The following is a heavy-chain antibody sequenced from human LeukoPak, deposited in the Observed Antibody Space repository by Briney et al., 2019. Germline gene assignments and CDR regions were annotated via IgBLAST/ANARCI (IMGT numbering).Heavy chain of an antibody. CDR3: ARAGFAY. CDR2: INPNTGGT. Sequence: ASVKVSCKASGYSLTGYQMHWVRQAPGQGLEWMGWINPNTGGTNYAQKFQGRVPMTRDTSISTAYMELSRLRSDDTAIYYCARAGFAYWGQGTLVTVSS. CDR1: GYSLTGYQ. V-gene: IGHV1-2*02. J-gene: IGHJ4*02.